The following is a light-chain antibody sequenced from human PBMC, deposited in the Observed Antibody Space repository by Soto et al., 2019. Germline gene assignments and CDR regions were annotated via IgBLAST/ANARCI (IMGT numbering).Light chain of an antibody. Sequence: DIVLTQTPLSSPVTLGPPASISCRSSQSLVHSDGNTYLRWFHQRPGQPPRLLIDKVSNRFSGVPDRFSGSGAGTDFTLKISRVEAEEVGIYFCIQATQYRPYTFGQGTKLEIK. CDR1: QSLVHSDGNTY. J-gene: IGKJ2*01. V-gene: IGKV2-24*01. CDR3: IQATQYRPYT. CDR2: KVS.